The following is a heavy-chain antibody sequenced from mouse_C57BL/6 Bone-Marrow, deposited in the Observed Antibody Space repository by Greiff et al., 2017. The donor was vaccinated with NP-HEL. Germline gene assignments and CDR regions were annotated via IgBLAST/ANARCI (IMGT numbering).Heavy chain of an antibody. CDR2: INPNNGGT. Sequence: VQLQQSGPELVKPGASVKISCKASGYTFTDYYMNWVKQSHGKSLEWIGDINPNNGGTSYNQKFKGKATLTVDKSSSTAYMELRSLTSEDSAVYYCAIYDGSYAMDYWGQGTSVTVSS. D-gene: IGHD2-3*01. J-gene: IGHJ4*01. CDR3: AIYDGSYAMDY. V-gene: IGHV1-26*01. CDR1: GYTFTDYY.